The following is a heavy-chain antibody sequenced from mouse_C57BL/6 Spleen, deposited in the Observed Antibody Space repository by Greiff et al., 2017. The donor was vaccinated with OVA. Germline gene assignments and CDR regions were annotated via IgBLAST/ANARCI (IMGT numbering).Heavy chain of an antibody. Sequence: VKLMESGPELVKPGASVKISCKASGYAFSSSWMNWVKQRPGKGLEWIGRMYPGDGDTKYNGKFKGKATLTADKSSSTAYMQLSSLTSEDSAVYFCAREGGYGGFAYWGQGTLVTVSA. CDR1: GYAFSSSW. D-gene: IGHD1-1*02. CDR3: AREGGYGGFAY. V-gene: IGHV1-82*01. J-gene: IGHJ3*01. CDR2: MYPGDGDT.